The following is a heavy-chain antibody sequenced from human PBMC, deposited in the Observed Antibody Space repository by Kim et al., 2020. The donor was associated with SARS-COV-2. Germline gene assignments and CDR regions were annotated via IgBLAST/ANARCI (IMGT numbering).Heavy chain of an antibody. CDR1: GFTFSSYA. CDR2: ISYDGSNK. D-gene: IGHD3-10*01. V-gene: IGHV3-30-3*01. Sequence: LSLTCAASGFTFSSYAMHWVRQAPGKGLEWVAVISYDGSNKYYADSVKGRFTISRDNSKNTLYLQMNSLRAEDTAGYYCARARSGSYLSDFDYLGQG. J-gene: IGHJ4*02. CDR3: ARARSGSYLSDFDY.